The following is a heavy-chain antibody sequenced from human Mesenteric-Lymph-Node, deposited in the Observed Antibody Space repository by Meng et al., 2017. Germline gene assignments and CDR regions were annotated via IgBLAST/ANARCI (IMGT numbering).Heavy chain of an antibody. Sequence: QVQLKQWGAEVLKPSETLSLTCAVYGGSLSGYYWSWIRQPPGKGLEWMGEVYHNGVTQSRPSLRSRVVISIDTSKNQFSLNLRSVSAADTAMYYCARGGATPMIIKYWGPGTLVTVSS. CDR2: VYHNGVT. J-gene: IGHJ4*02. CDR3: ARGGATPMIIKY. D-gene: IGHD3-10*01. V-gene: IGHV4-34*02. CDR1: GGSLSGYY.